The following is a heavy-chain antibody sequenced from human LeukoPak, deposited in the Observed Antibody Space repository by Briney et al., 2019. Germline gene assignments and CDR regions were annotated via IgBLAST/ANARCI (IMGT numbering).Heavy chain of an antibody. Sequence: SETLSLTCAVSGGSISSSNWWSWVRQPPGKGLEWLGEIYHSGSTNYNLSLKSRVTISVDKSKNQFSLKLSSVTAADTAVYYCARACPYSSGWYYFDYWGQGTLVTVSS. V-gene: IGHV4-4*02. CDR3: ARACPYSSGWYYFDY. J-gene: IGHJ4*02. D-gene: IGHD6-19*01. CDR2: IYHSGST. CDR1: GGSISSSNW.